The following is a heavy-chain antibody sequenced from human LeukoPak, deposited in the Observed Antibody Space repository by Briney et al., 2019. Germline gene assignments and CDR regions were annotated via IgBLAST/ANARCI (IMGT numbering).Heavy chain of an antibody. D-gene: IGHD3-3*01. CDR3: ARHRPYYDFWSGYLVDY. J-gene: IGHJ4*02. CDR2: IYTNGST. CDR1: GVSISSYY. Sequence: PSETLSLTCTVSGVSISSYYWTWIRQSAGKGLEWIGRIYTNGSTNYNPSLKSRVTMSVDTSKNQFSLKLSSVTAADTAVYYCARHRPYYDFWSGYLVDYWGQGTLVTVPS. V-gene: IGHV4-4*07.